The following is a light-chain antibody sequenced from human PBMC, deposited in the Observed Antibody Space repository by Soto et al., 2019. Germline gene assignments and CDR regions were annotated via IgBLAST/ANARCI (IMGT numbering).Light chain of an antibody. CDR2: DVT. CDR1: SSDVGGYNS. J-gene: IGLJ2*01. V-gene: IGLV2-11*01. Sequence: QSALTQPRSVSGSPGQSVTISCTGTSSDVGGYNSVSWYQQHPGKAPKLMIYDVTKRPSGVPDRCSGSKSGNTASLTISGLQAEDEADYYCCSYAASYTYVFVGGTKVTVL. CDR3: CSYAASYTYV.